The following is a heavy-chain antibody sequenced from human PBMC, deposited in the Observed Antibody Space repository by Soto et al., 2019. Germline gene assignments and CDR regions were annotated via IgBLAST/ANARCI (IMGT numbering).Heavy chain of an antibody. V-gene: IGHV1-18*01. D-gene: IGHD3-3*01. Sequence: ASVKVSCKASGYTFTSYGISWVRQAPGQGLEWMGWISAYNGNTNYAQKLQGRVTMTTDTSTSPAYMELRSLRSDDPAVYYCARDADYDFWSGYYPHFDYWGQGTLVTVSS. CDR3: ARDADYDFWSGYYPHFDY. CDR1: GYTFTSYG. J-gene: IGHJ4*02. CDR2: ISAYNGNT.